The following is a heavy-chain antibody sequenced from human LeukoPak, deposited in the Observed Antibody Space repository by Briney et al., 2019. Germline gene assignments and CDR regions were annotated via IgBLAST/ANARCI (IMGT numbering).Heavy chain of an antibody. CDR1: GFTFSSYA. CDR3: AKGRYYYDSSDAFDI. J-gene: IGHJ3*02. V-gene: IGHV3-23*01. CDR2: ISGSGGST. Sequence: ETGGSLRLSCAASGFTFSSYAMSWVRQAPGEGLEWVSAISGSGGSTYYADSVKGRFTISRDNSKNTLYLQMNSLRAEDTAVYYCAKGRYYYDSSDAFDIWGQGTMVTVSS. D-gene: IGHD3-22*01.